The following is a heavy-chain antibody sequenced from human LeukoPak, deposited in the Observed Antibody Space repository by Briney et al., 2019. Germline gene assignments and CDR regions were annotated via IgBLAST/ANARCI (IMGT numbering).Heavy chain of an antibody. V-gene: IGHV3-30*04. CDR3: ARVEGYYVILTGYQLGGFDI. J-gene: IGHJ3*02. Sequence: TGRSLRLSCAASGFTFSTDAIHWVRQAPGKGLEWLAVISYDGSNKHYADSVKGRFTISRDNSKNTLYLQMNSLRAEDTAVYYCARVEGYYVILTGYQLGGFDIWGQGTKVTVSS. D-gene: IGHD3-9*01. CDR1: GFTFSTDA. CDR2: ISYDGSNK.